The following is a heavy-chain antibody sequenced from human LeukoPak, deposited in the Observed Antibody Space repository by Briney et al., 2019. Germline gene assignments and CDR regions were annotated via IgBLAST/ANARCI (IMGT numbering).Heavy chain of an antibody. V-gene: IGHV3-48*01. CDR1: GFTFSSYS. J-gene: IGHJ4*02. CDR2: ISSSSSTI. D-gene: IGHD6-6*01. Sequence: GGSLRLSCAASGFTFSSYSMNWVRHAPGKGLEWVSYISSSSSTIYYADSVKGRFTISRDNSKNTLYLQMNSLRAEDTAVYYCAKSIPYSSSSNWGQGTLVTVSS. CDR3: AKSIPYSSSSN.